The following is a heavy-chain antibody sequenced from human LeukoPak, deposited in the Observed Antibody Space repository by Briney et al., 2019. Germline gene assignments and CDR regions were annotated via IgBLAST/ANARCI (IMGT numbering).Heavy chain of an antibody. CDR2: ISAYNGNT. J-gene: IGHJ4*02. Sequence: ASVKVSCKASGYTFTSYRISWVRQAPGQGLEWMGWISAYNGNTNYAQKLQGRVTMTTDTSTSTAYMELRSLRSDDTAVYYCARGTGGFLEWLEPDYYFDYWGQGTLVTVSS. CDR1: GYTFTSYR. D-gene: IGHD3-3*01. CDR3: ARGTGGFLEWLEPDYYFDY. V-gene: IGHV1-18*01.